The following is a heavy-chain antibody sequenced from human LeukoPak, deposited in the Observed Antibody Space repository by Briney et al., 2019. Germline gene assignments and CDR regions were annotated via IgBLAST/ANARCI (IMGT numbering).Heavy chain of an antibody. J-gene: IGHJ4*02. D-gene: IGHD3-22*01. CDR2: ISSSSSTI. CDR1: GFTFSSYS. Sequence: GGSLRLSCAASGFTFSSYSMNWVRQAPGKGLEWVSYISSSSSTIYYADSVKGRFTISRDNAKDSLYLQMNSLRAEDTAVYYCARDFSYYDSSGYYYGEDYWGQGTLVTVSS. CDR3: ARDFSYYDSSGYYYGEDY. V-gene: IGHV3-48*01.